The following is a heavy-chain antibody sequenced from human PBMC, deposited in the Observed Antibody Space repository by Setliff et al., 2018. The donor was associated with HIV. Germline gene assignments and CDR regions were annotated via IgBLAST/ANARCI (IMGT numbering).Heavy chain of an antibody. V-gene: IGHV4-61*09. CDR1: GGSISSGTYY. J-gene: IGHJ5*02. CDR2: IYSTGNT. Sequence: PSETLSLTCTVSGGSISSGTYYWSWIRQPAGKGLEWIGHIYSTGNTNYNSSLKSRVTMSIETSKNQFSLKLTSVTAADTAVYYCARDDDSDFSGDPDWFDPWGQGILVTVSS. CDR3: ARDDDSDFSGDPDWFDP. D-gene: IGHD2-15*01.